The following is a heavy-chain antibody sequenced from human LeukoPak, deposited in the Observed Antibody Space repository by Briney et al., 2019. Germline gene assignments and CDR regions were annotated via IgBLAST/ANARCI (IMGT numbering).Heavy chain of an antibody. CDR1: GFTFSNAW. J-gene: IGHJ4*02. CDR2: IKSKTDGGTT. CDR3: TTLPYYYDSSGYYQLQVDY. V-gene: IGHV3-15*01. D-gene: IGHD3-22*01. Sequence: GGSLRLSCAASGFTFSNAWMSWVRQAPGKGLEWVGRIKSKTDGGTTDYAAPVKGRFTISRDDSKNTLYLQMNSLKTEDTAVYYCTTLPYYYDSSGYYQLQVDYWGQGTLVTVSS.